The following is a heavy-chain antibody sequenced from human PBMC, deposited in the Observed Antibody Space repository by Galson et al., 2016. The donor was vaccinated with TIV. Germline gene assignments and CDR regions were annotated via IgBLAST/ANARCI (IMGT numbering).Heavy chain of an antibody. D-gene: IGHD3-16*02. CDR1: GGTFKIHS. V-gene: IGHV1-69*13. CDR3: ATVNTFGGVIVYGRGYGMDV. CDR2: IIPVFGTA. J-gene: IGHJ6*04. Sequence: SVKVSCKASGGTFKIHSTTWVRQAPGQGLEWMGGIIPVFGTANYAQSFRGRVTITADESTNTAYLQLSSLRSEDTAVYYCATVNTFGGVIVYGRGYGMDVWGKGTTVIVSS.